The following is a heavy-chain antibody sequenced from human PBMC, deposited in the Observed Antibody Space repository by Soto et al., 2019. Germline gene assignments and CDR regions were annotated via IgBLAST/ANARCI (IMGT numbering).Heavy chain of an antibody. J-gene: IGHJ4*02. CDR3: ARLGWELLSGRRYFDY. D-gene: IGHD1-26*01. CDR2: ISPYTGKT. Sequence: QVLLVQSGSEVKKPGSSMKVSCQTSGYTFSDFALTWVRQVPDKGLEWLGWISPYTGKTNYAQRVHDRVALTTSTSTRTAYLELRSLTSDDTAVYYCARLGWELLSGRRYFDYWGQGTLVTVSS. V-gene: IGHV1-18*04. CDR1: GYTFSDFA.